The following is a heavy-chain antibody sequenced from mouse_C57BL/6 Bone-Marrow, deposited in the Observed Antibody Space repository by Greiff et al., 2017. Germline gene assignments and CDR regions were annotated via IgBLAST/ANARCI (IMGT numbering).Heavy chain of an antibody. V-gene: IGHV1-81*01. CDR2: IYPRSGNT. Sequence: VQLQESGTELARPGASVKLSCKASGYTFTSYGISWVKQRTGQGLEWIGEIYPRSGNTYYNEKFKGKATLTADKSSSTAYMELRSLTSEDSAVYFCARRYYGSPYYFDYWGQGTTLTVSS. CDR1: GYTFTSYG. CDR3: ARRYYGSPYYFDY. J-gene: IGHJ2*01. D-gene: IGHD1-1*01.